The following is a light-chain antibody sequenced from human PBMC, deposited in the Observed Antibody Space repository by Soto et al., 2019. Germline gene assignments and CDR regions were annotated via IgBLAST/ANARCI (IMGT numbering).Light chain of an antibody. CDR3: QQNGSSP. Sequence: EIVLTQSPGTLSLSPGERATLSCRASQSVSSSYLAWYQQKPGQAPRLLIYGASSRATGIPDRFSGSGSGTDFTLTISRLEPEDFEVYYCQQNGSSPFGGGTKVEIK. V-gene: IGKV3-20*01. CDR2: GAS. J-gene: IGKJ4*01. CDR1: QSVSSSY.